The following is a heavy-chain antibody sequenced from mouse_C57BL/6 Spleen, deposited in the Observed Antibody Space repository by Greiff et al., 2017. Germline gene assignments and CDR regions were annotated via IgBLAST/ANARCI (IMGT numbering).Heavy chain of an antibody. V-gene: IGHV1-64*01. D-gene: IGHD1-1*01. Sequence: QVQLQQPGAELVKPGASVKLSCKASGYTFTSYWMHWVKQRPGQGLEWIGMIHPNSGSTNYNEKFKSKATLTVDKSSSTAYMQLSSLTSEDSAVYYCASITTVDYAMDYWGQGTSVTVSS. J-gene: IGHJ4*01. CDR3: ASITTVDYAMDY. CDR1: GYTFTSYW. CDR2: IHPNSGST.